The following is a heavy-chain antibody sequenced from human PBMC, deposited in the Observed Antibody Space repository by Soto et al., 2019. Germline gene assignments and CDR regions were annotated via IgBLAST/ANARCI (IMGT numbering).Heavy chain of an antibody. V-gene: IGHV3-9*01. CDR2: ISWNSVTM. D-gene: IGHD2-2*01. CDR1: GFTFDDYA. CDR3: VKDSCSRTSCSGDY. Sequence: EVQLVESGGGLVQPGRSLRLSCAASGFTFDDYAMHWVRQAPGKGLEWVSGISWNSVTMGYADSVKGRFTISRDNAKNSLFLQMNSLRAEDTGLYYCVKDSCSRTSCSGDYWGQGTLVTVSS. J-gene: IGHJ4*02.